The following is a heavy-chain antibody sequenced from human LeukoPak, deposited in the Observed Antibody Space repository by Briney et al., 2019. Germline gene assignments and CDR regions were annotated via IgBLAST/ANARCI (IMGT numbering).Heavy chain of an antibody. V-gene: IGHV4-34*01. CDR1: GGSFSGYY. CDR2: INHRGST. D-gene: IGHD3-10*01. J-gene: IGHJ4*02. Sequence: KPSETLSLTCVVYGGSFSGYYWSWIRQSPGKGLEWIGEINHRGSTNYNPSLKRRVTISLDTSKNQFSLKLSSVTAADTAVYYCARSKMSGSYVDYWGQGTLVTVSS. CDR3: ARSKMSGSYVDY.